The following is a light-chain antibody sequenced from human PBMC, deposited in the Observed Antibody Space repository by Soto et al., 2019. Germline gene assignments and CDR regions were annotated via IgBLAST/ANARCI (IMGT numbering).Light chain of an antibody. Sequence: IQMTQSPSTLSGSVGDSVTITCRASQTISSWLAWYQQKPGKAPRLLIYAASSLQSGVPSRFSGSGSGTDCTLTISSLQPEDVATYYCLQDYNYPRTLGQGTKVDIK. CDR3: LQDYNYPRT. J-gene: IGKJ1*01. CDR1: QTISSW. CDR2: AAS. V-gene: IGKV1-6*01.